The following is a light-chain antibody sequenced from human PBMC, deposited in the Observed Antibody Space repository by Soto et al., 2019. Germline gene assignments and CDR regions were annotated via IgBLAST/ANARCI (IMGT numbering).Light chain of an antibody. CDR3: QQYGSSPPYT. Sequence: EVVLTQSPGTLSLSPGERATLSCRASQSVSNKYLAWYQQKPGKAPRLLIFGSSDRSTGIPDRFSGSGSGTDFTLTISRLEPVDFAVYYCQQYGSSPPYTFGQGTKLEIK. CDR2: GSS. J-gene: IGKJ2*01. CDR1: QSVSNKY. V-gene: IGKV3-20*01.